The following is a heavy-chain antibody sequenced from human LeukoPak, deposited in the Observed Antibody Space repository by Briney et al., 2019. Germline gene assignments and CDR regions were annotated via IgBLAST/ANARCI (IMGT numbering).Heavy chain of an antibody. CDR1: GFTFSSYS. D-gene: IGHD2-2*01. Sequence: GGSLRLSCAASGFTFSSYSMNWVRQAPGKGLEWVSSISSSSSYIYYADSVKGRFTISRDNAKNSLYLQMNNLRAEDTAVYYCAAPIHCSSTSCQPDYWGQGTLVTVSS. V-gene: IGHV3-21*01. CDR2: ISSSSSYI. J-gene: IGHJ4*02. CDR3: AAPIHCSSTSCQPDY.